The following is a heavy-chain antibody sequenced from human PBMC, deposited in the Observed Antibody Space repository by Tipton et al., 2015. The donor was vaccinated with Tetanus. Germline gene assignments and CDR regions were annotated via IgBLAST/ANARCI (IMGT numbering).Heavy chain of an antibody. D-gene: IGHD3-16*02. CDR3: ATQGGYRFHD. CDR2: IYHTGSS. CDR1: GGSISRSNW. J-gene: IGHJ4*02. V-gene: IGHV4-4*02. Sequence: TLSLTCVVSGGSISRSNWWSWVRQPPGRGLEWIADIYHTGSSNYNPSLKSRPTISVDRSKNHFSLSLSSVTAADPAVYYCATQGGYRFHDWGQGTLVTVSS.